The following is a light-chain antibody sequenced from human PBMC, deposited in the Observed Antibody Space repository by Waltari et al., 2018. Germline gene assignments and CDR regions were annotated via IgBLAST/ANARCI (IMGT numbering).Light chain of an antibody. V-gene: IGLV2-14*01. CDR2: DVS. CDR1: SNDGGGHNS. Sequence: QSALPQPASVSGSPGQSVTIFCTGTSNDGGGHNSVSWYQEHPGQAPRVIIYDVSDRPSGVSDRFSGSKSGNTASLTISGLQAEDEADYYCSSQSSNNVVLFGGGTKLTVL. CDR3: SSQSSNNVVL. J-gene: IGLJ2*01.